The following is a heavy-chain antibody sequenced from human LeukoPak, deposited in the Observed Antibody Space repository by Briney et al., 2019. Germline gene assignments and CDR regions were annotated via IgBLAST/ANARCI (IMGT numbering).Heavy chain of an antibody. CDR3: AKGSAAHDYYGSGTYYKSQYFDY. CDR2: ISWNSGSI. V-gene: IGHV3-9*01. J-gene: IGHJ4*02. D-gene: IGHD3-10*01. Sequence: PGRSLRLSCAASGFTFDVYAMHWVRQAPGKGLEWVSGISWNSGSIGYADSVKGRFTIPRDNAKNSLYLQMNSLRAEDTALYYCAKGSAAHDYYGSGTYYKSQYFDYWGQGTLVTVSS. CDR1: GFTFDVYA.